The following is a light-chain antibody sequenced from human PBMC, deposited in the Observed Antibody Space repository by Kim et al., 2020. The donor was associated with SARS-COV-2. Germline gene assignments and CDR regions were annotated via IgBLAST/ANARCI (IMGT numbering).Light chain of an antibody. J-gene: IGKJ4*01. CDR3: QQYEIFPLT. CDR2: GAS. CDR1: KSVHTD. Sequence: FAADMVTILCRASKSVHTDVAWYQQKPGNAPKLLIFGASTFHSGVPSRFSGSGSGTHFTLTISSLQSEDFATYYCQQYEIFPLTFGGGTKVDIK. V-gene: IGKV1-8*01.